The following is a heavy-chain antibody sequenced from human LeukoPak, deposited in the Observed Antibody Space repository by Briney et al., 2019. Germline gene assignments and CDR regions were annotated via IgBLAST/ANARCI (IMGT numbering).Heavy chain of an antibody. D-gene: IGHD3-22*01. CDR3: ARDAHYYDSSGYLPTPFSAENEYFQH. J-gene: IGHJ1*01. CDR1: GHTFTSHG. CDR2: ISAYNGNT. V-gene: IGHV1-18*01. Sequence: ASVKVSCKASGHTFTSHGISWVRQAPGQGLEWMGWISAYNGNTNYAQKLQGRVTMTTDTSTSTAYMELRSLRSDDTAVYYCARDAHYYDSSGYLPTPFSAENEYFQHWGQGTLVTVSS.